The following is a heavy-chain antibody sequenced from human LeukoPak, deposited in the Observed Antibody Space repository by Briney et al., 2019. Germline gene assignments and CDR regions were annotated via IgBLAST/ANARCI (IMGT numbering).Heavy chain of an antibody. CDR1: GYTFTVYF. CDR2: INHNSGGT. Sequence: ASVKVSCKASGYTFTVYFMHWVRQAPGQGLEWMGWINHNSGGTNYAQKFQGRVTMTRDTSISTAYMDLTRLRSDDTAVYYCARGYSTDSIDYWGQGTLVTVSS. V-gene: IGHV1-2*02. J-gene: IGHJ4*02. CDR3: ARGYSTDSIDY. D-gene: IGHD6-13*01.